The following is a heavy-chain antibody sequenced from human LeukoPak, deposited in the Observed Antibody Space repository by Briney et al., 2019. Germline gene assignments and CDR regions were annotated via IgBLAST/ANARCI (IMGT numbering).Heavy chain of an antibody. CDR1: GASISTYY. Sequence: SETLSLTCTVSGASISTYYWSWIRQPVGKGLEWIGHIKTSGSTHYNPSLRSRVSMSVDTSKNHFSLNLTSVTAADTAVYYCARAKCQSGGSCYFNDYYYMDVWGKGTTVTISS. J-gene: IGHJ6*03. CDR2: IKTSGST. D-gene: IGHD2-15*01. CDR3: ARAKCQSGGSCYFNDYYYMDV. V-gene: IGHV4-4*07.